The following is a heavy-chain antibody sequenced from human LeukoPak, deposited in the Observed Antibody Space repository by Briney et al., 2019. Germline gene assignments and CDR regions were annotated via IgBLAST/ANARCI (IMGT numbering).Heavy chain of an antibody. CDR3: AKGGGGSYVVNWYFDL. Sequence: SGGSLRLSCAASGFTFSTYAKNWVRQAPGKGLEWVSTISGGGGNTYYADSAKGRFTISRDNSKNTLYLQMNILRAEDTAVYYCAKGGGGSYVVNWYFDLWGRGTLVTVSS. J-gene: IGHJ2*01. D-gene: IGHD3-3*01. CDR2: ISGGGGNT. CDR1: GFTFSTYA. V-gene: IGHV3-23*01.